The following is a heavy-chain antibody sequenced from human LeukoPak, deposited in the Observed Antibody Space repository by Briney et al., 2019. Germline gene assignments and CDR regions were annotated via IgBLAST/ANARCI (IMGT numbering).Heavy chain of an antibody. D-gene: IGHD3-22*01. CDR3: ARVLRDYDSSGYRPGYFDL. CDR2: INTDGRST. V-gene: IGHV3-74*01. J-gene: IGHJ2*01. CDR1: GFTFSNYW. Sequence: PGGSLRLSCTASGFTFSNYWMHWVRQAPGKGLVWASRINTDGRSTDYANFVKGRFTISRDNAKNTLYLQMNSLRAEDTAVYYCARVLRDYDSSGYRPGYFDLWGRGTLVTVSS.